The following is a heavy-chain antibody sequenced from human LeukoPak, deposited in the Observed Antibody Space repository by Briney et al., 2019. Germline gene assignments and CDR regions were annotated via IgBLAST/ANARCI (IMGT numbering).Heavy chain of an antibody. Sequence: GGSLRLSCAASGFTVSSNYMSWVRQAPGKGLEWVSVIYSGGSTYYADSVKGRFTISRHNSKNTLYLQMNSLRAEDTAVYYCASPAYCRGDCYPLSYWRQGTLVTVSS. CDR2: IYSGGST. CDR1: GFTVSSNY. D-gene: IGHD2-21*02. J-gene: IGHJ4*02. V-gene: IGHV3-53*04. CDR3: ASPAYCRGDCYPLSY.